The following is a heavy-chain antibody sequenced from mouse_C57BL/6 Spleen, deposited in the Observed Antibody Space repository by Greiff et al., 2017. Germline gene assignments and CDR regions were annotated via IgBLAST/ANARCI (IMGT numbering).Heavy chain of an antibody. Sequence: QVQLQQSGAELVMPGASVKLSCKASGYTFTSYWMHWVKQRPGQGLEWIGAIDPSDSYTNYNQKFKGKSTLTVDKASSTAYMQLSSLTSEDSAVYYCARSAYLYAMGYWGQGTSVTVSS. CDR1: GYTFTSYW. CDR3: ARSAYLYAMGY. J-gene: IGHJ4*01. D-gene: IGHD5-5*01. V-gene: IGHV1-69*01. CDR2: IDPSDSYT.